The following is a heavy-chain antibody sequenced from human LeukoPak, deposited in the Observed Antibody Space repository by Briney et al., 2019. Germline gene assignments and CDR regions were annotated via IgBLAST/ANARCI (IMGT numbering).Heavy chain of an antibody. V-gene: IGHV4-4*09. CDR1: GGSISSYH. J-gene: IGHJ6*03. D-gene: IGHD2-2*01. CDR2: MYTSGTT. Sequence: PSETLSLTCTVSGGSISSYHWSWIRQPPGKGLEWIGGIEYMYTSGTTNYNPSLKSRVTISVDTSKNQFSLKLNSVTAADTAMYYCVRQAGGGSTTFMDVWGKGTTVTVSS. CDR3: VRQAGGGSTTFMDV.